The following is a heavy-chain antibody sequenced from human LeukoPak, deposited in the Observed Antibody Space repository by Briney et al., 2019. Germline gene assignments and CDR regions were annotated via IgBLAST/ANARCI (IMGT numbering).Heavy chain of an antibody. D-gene: IGHD3-22*01. CDR1: GYTFTSYG. Sequence: GASVKVSCKASGYTFTSYGISWVRQAPGQGLEWMGWISAYNGNTNYAQKLQGRVTMTTDTSTRTAYMELRSLRSDDTAVYYCARVPNYYDSSGYYWFDPWGQGTLVTVSS. CDR3: ARVPNYYDSSGYYWFDP. CDR2: ISAYNGNT. V-gene: IGHV1-18*01. J-gene: IGHJ5*02.